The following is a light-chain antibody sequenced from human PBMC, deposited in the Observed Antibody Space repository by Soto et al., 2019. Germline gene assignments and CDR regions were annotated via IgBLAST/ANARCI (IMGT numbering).Light chain of an antibody. CDR2: EVN. CDR1: SSDVGAYNY. V-gene: IGLV2-8*02. Sequence: QSALTQPPSASSSPGQSVTISCTGTSSDVGAYNYVSWYQQHPGKVPKLMIYEVNKRPSGVPDRFSGSKSGNTASLTVSGLQPEDEADYYCSSHAGSINLVFGGGTKLTVL. J-gene: IGLJ2*01. CDR3: SSHAGSINLV.